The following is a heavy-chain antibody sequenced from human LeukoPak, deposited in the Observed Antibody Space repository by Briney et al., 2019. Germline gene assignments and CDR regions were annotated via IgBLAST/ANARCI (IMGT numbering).Heavy chain of an antibody. V-gene: IGHV4-59*08. CDR2: IHYSGST. D-gene: IGHD1-26*01. Sequence: PSGTLSLTCTVSGGSITNYYWSWIRQPPGQGLEWIGYIHYSGSTNYNPSLKSRVSISVDMSTNQFSLKLTSVTAADTAVYYCARHSRTYYDFDYWGQGALVTVSS. CDR3: ARHSRTYYDFDY. CDR1: GGSITNYY. J-gene: IGHJ4*02.